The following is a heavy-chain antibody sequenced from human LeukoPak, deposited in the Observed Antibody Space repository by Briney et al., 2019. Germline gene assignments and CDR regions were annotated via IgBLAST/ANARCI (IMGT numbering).Heavy chain of an antibody. V-gene: IGHV3-NL1*01. CDR2: IYSGGST. J-gene: IGHJ6*03. CDR3: AKGLRTGVGPYMGYHYYMDV. D-gene: IGHD3-16*01. CDR1: GFTFSSYG. Sequence: GGSLRLSCAASGFTFSSYGMHWVRQASGKGLEWVSVIYSGGSTYYADSVKGRFTISRDNSKNTLYLQMNSLRAEDTAVYYCAKGLRTGVGPYMGYHYYMDVWGKGATVTVSS.